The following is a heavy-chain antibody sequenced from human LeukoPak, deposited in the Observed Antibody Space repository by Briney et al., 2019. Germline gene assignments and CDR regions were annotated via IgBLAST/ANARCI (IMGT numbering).Heavy chain of an antibody. J-gene: IGHJ4*02. CDR1: GYTFTGYY. CDR3: ARVRGYSSSWSPFDY. CDR2: INPNSGGT. Sequence: ASVSVSCTASGYTFTGYYMHSVRQAPGQGLEWMGWINPNSGGTNYAQTFQGRVTMTRDTSISTAYMELSRLRSDDTAVYYCARVRGYSSSWSPFDYWGQGTLVTVSS. V-gene: IGHV1-2*02. D-gene: IGHD6-13*01.